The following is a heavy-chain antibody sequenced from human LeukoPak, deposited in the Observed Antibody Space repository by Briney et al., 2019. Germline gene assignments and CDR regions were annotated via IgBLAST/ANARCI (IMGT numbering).Heavy chain of an antibody. J-gene: IGHJ4*02. D-gene: IGHD3-22*01. V-gene: IGHV1-69*05. CDR3: ARAHSVYYLVLDY. CDR1: GGTFSSYA. Sequence: ASVKVSCKASGGTFSSYAISWVRQAPGQGLEWMGGIIPIFGTANYAQKFQGRVTITTDESTSTAYMELNSLRSDDTAVYYCARAHSVYYLVLDYWGQGTLVTVSS. CDR2: IIPIFGTA.